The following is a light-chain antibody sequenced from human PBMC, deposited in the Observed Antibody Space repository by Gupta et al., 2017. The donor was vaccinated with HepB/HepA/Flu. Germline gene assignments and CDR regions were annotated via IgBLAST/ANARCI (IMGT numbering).Light chain of an antibody. Sequence: DTVMTQSPVSLSVTPGEPASISCWSSQSLFHSNGNNYLDWYLQKPGQSPQLLIYLGSNRASGVPDRFSGSGSGTDFTLKISRVEAEDVGVYYCRQGLHTPTTFGQGTLMEIK. CDR1: QSLFHSNGNNY. V-gene: IGKV2-28*01. CDR2: LGS. J-gene: IGKJ5*01. CDR3: RQGLHTPTT.